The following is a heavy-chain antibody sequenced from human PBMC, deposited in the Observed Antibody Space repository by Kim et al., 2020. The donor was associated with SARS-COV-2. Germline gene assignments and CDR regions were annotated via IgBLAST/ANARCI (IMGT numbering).Heavy chain of an antibody. J-gene: IGHJ4*01. CDR1: GFTFSSYG. CDR2: ISYDGSNK. Sequence: GGSLRLSCAASGFTFSSYGMHWVRQAPGKGLEWVAVISYDGSNKYYADSVKGRFTISRDNSKNTLYLQMNSLRAEDTAVYYCAKEEYYYDSSGYRLVYY. V-gene: IGHV3-30*18. CDR3: AKEEYYYDSSGYRLVYY. D-gene: IGHD3-22*01.